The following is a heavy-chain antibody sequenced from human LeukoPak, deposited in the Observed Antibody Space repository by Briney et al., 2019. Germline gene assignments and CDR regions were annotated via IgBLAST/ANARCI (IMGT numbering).Heavy chain of an antibody. CDR2: VNYGGGT. CDR3: ARHRRRNNWFDP. J-gene: IGHJ5*02. CDR1: GDSIRSEDYY. V-gene: IGHV4-39*01. Sequence: SETLSLTCTVSGDSIRSEDYYCDWIRQPPGKGLEWIGDVNYGGGTYYNPFLKSRVTMSVDTSKNQFSLRLTSVTAADTAVYYCARHRRRNNWFDPWGQGTLVTVSS.